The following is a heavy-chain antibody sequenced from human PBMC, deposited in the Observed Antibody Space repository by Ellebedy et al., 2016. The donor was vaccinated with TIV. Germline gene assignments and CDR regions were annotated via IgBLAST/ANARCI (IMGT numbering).Heavy chain of an antibody. V-gene: IGHV3-33*01. Sequence: GESLKISCAASGFTFSTYGMHWVRQAPGKGLEWVAIIWYDGSKEFYADSVKGRFTISRDNSRNTVYLQMNSLRVEDTAVYYCARRYTTLSYFDYWGQGNLVTVSS. CDR1: GFTFSTYG. J-gene: IGHJ4*02. D-gene: IGHD6-6*01. CDR2: IWYDGSKE. CDR3: ARRYTTLSYFDY.